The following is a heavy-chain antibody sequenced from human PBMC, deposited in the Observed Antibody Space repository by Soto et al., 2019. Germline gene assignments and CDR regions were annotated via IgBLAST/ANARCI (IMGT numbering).Heavy chain of an antibody. J-gene: IGHJ4*02. V-gene: IGHV4-34*01. CDR3: ARDKITGLFDY. CDR1: DGYFSGCY. CDR2: INHSGST. Sequence: SETKSHTYAVYDGYFSGCYWTWIRQPPGTGLEWIGEINHSGSTNYNPSLKSRVTISVDTSKNQFSLKLTSVTAADTAVYYCARDKITGLFDYWGQGTLVTVSS. D-gene: IGHD2-8*02.